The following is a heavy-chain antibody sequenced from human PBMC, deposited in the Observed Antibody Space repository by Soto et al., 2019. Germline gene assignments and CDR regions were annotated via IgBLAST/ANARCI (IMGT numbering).Heavy chain of an antibody. CDR3: ADMVRGARPPYYYYYGMDV. CDR2: INPNSCGT. V-gene: IGHV1-2*02. Sequence: SXKVSFKAAGYTXSGYYMNLVRQAPGQGLEWIGWINPNSCGTNYAQKFQVRVTITSDTSISTAYMELSRLRSYDTAVYYFADMVRGARPPYYYYYGMDVWGQGTTATVSS. CDR1: GYTXSGYY. J-gene: IGHJ6*02. D-gene: IGHD3-10*01.